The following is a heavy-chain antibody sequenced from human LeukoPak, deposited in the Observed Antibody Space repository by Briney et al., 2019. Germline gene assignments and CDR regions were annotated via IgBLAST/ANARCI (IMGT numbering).Heavy chain of an antibody. Sequence: GGSLRLSCAASGFTFSSYAMSWVRQAPGKGLEWVSSISGSAVGTDYADSVKGRFTISRDNSKNTLYLQMNSLRAEDTAVYYCAKLPDPSDYDSSGWSREDIWGQGTMVTVSS. CDR3: AKLPDPSDYDSSGWSREDI. CDR2: ISGSAVGT. CDR1: GFTFSSYA. V-gene: IGHV3-23*01. D-gene: IGHD3-22*01. J-gene: IGHJ3*02.